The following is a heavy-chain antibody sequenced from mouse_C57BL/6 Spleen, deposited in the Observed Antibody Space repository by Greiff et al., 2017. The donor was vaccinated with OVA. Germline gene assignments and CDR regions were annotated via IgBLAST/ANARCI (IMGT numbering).Heavy chain of an antibody. CDR3: ARAGYYGSSSFDD. CDR1: GYTFTSYW. V-gene: IGHV1-64*01. D-gene: IGHD1-1*01. CDR2: IHPNSGST. Sequence: QVQLQQPGAELVKPGASVKLSCKASGYTFTSYWMHWVKQRPGQGLEWIGMIHPNSGSTNYNEKFKSKATLTVDKSSSTAYMQLSSLTSEDSAVYYCARAGYYGSSSFDDWGQGTTLTVSS. J-gene: IGHJ2*01.